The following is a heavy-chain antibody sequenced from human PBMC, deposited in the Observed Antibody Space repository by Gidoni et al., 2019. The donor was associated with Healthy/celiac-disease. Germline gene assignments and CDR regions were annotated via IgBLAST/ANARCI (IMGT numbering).Heavy chain of an antibody. CDR1: GGSFSRYS. CDR2: INHSGST. J-gene: IGHJ5*02. Sequence: QVQLQQWGAGPWKPAETLSLTCAVHGGSFSRYSWSWIRQPPGKGLEWIGEINHSGSTNYNPSLKSRVTISVDTSKNQCSLKLSSGTAADTAVYYCARGRRWGVPAAIPNWFDPWGQGTLVTVSS. CDR3: ARGRRWGVPAAIPNWFDP. D-gene: IGHD2-2*01. V-gene: IGHV4-34*01.